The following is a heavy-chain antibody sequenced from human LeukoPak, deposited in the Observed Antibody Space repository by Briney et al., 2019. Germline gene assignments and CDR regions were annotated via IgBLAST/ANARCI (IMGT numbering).Heavy chain of an antibody. D-gene: IGHD3-10*01. Sequence: SATLSLTCSVSGGSFSGYYWTWIRQPPGKGLEWIGEINHSGSTTYHPSFKSRVTISSEPSKNQVSLKLASVSAADTAMYYCGRPRPTMVRGIIPPSYTDTSGPIGRWGPGTLVSVSP. CDR3: GRPRPTMVRGIIPPSYTDTSGPIGR. V-gene: IGHV4-34*01. CDR2: INHSGST. J-gene: IGHJ4*02. CDR1: GGSFSGYY.